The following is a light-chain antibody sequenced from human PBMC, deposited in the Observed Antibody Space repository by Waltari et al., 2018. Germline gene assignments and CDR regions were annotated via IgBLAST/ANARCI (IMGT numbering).Light chain of an antibody. CDR2: RNN. V-gene: IGLV1-47*01. J-gene: IGLJ3*02. CDR1: SSNIGSNY. Sequence: PPSASGTPGQRVTISCSGSSSNIGSNYVYWYQQLPGTAPKLLIYRNNQRPSGVPDRFSGSKSGTSASLAISGLRSEDEADYYCAAWDDSLSGLWVFGGGTKLTVL. CDR3: AAWDDSLSGLWV.